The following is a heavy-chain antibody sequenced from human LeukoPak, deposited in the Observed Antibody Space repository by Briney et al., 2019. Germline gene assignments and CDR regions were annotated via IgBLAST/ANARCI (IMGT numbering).Heavy chain of an antibody. J-gene: IGHJ6*02. D-gene: IGHD2-15*01. CDR1: GFTFSTYE. CDR2: ISSSGSTV. Sequence: GGSLRLSCATSGFTFSTYEMNWVRQAPGKGLEWVSYISSSGSTVYYADSVKGRFTISRDNAKNSLYLQMNSLRAEDTAVYYCAKETPACSGGSCYKLGYYYYGMDVWGQGTTVTVSS. CDR3: AKETPACSGGSCYKLGYYYYGMDV. V-gene: IGHV3-48*03.